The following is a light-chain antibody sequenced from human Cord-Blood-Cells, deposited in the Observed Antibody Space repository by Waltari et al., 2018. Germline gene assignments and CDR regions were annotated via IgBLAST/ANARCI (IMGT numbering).Light chain of an antibody. Sequence: DIQMTQSPSTLSASVGDRVTITCRASQSISSWLAWYQQKPGKAPKLLIYKASSLESGVPARFSGSGSGTEFTLTISRLQPDDFATYSCKQYNSYSPYTFGQGTKLEIK. CDR2: KAS. CDR3: KQYNSYSPYT. V-gene: IGKV1-5*03. CDR1: QSISSW. J-gene: IGKJ2*01.